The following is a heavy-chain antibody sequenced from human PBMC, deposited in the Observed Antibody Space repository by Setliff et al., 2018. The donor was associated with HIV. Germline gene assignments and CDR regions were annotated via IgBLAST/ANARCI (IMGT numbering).Heavy chain of an antibody. CDR1: GFTFSYYS. V-gene: IGHV3-21*01. CDR3: ARNGRQLVRGEFDY. Sequence: GGSLRLSCAASGFTFSYYSMNWVRQAPGKGLEWVSSISSRSSYIYYSDSLKGRVTISRDDAKNSLYLQMNSLRAEDTAVYYCARNGRQLVRGEFDYWGQGTLVTVSS. D-gene: IGHD6-6*01. CDR2: ISSRSSYI. J-gene: IGHJ4*02.